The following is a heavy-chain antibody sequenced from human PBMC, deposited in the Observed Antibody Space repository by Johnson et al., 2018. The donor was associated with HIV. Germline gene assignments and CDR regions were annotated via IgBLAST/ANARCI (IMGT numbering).Heavy chain of an antibody. J-gene: IGHJ3*02. Sequence: QVQLVESGGGVVQPGGSLRLSCAASGFTFSSYGIHWVRQAPGKGLEWVASIRYDGSNQYFAASVKGRFTISRDNSKTTLYLQMNSLRAEDTAVYYCAKDLVVVTARGAFDIWGQGTMVTVSS. CDR1: GFTFSSYG. CDR3: AKDLVVVTARGAFDI. D-gene: IGHD2-21*02. V-gene: IGHV3-30*02. CDR2: IRYDGSNQ.